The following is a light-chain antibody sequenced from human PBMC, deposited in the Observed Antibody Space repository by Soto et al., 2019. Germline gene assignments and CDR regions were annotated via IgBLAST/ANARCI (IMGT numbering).Light chain of an antibody. J-gene: IGKJ1*01. CDR2: SAS. V-gene: IGKV1-39*01. CDR1: QNIRDF. CDR3: QQTYSTPPT. Sequence: DIQMTQSASSLSASLGDRVSIPCRASQNIRDFLNWYQQIPGKDPELLIFSASSLQSGVPSRFSGSGSETDFTLTIGRLQREDFATYFCQQTYSTPPTCGQGTRVEI.